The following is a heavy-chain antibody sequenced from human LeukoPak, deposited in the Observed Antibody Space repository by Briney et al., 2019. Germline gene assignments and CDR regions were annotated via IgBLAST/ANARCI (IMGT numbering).Heavy chain of an antibody. D-gene: IGHD3-10*01. CDR3: ARGYGSGSINWFDP. CDR2: IYYSGST. CDR1: GGSISSYY. Sequence: KSSETLSLTCTVSGGSISSYYWSWIRQPPGKGPEWIGYIYYSGSTNYNPSLKSRVTISVDTSKNQFSLKLSSVTAADTAVYYCARGYGSGSINWFDPWGQGTLVTVSS. J-gene: IGHJ5*02. V-gene: IGHV4-59*01.